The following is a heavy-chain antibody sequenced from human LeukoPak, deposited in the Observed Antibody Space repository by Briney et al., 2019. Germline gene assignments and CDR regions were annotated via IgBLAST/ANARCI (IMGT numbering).Heavy chain of an antibody. J-gene: IGHJ3*02. CDR2: IYHSGST. Sequence: SETLSLTCTVSGYSISSGYYWGWIRQPPGKGLEWIGSIYHSGSTFDNPSLKSRVTISVDTSKNQFSLKLSSVTAADTAVYYCARDSMTNDAFDIWGQGTMVTVSS. V-gene: IGHV4-38-2*02. D-gene: IGHD3-3*02. CDR1: GYSISSGYY. CDR3: ARDSMTNDAFDI.